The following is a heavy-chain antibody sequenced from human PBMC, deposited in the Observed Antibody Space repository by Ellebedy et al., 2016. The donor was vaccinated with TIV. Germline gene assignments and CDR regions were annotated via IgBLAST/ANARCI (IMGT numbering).Heavy chain of an antibody. D-gene: IGHD4-17*01. J-gene: IGHJ5*02. Sequence: PAGSLRLSCAASGFNSRRYWMTWVRQATAQGLEWVGKIRREGDEIYYVESVKGRFTTSRDNAKNSLFLQMNSLGVEDTAVYYCARRASYGDYAVQVNPWFDPWGQGTLVTVSS. CDR2: IRREGDEI. CDR1: GFNSRRYW. CDR3: ARRASYGDYAVQVNPWFDP. V-gene: IGHV3-7*01.